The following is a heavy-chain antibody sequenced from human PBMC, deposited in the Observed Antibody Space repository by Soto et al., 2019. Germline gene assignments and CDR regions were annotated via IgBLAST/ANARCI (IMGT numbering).Heavy chain of an antibody. D-gene: IGHD5-12*01. CDR3: AQGRVATNGMDV. CDR2: ISYDGSNK. Sequence: QVQLVESGGGVVQPGRSLRLSCAASGFTFSSYGMHWVRQAPGKGLEWVAVISYDGSNKYYADSVKGRFTISRDNSKNTLYLQMNSLRAEDTAVYYCAQGRVATNGMDVWGQGTTVTVSS. J-gene: IGHJ6*01. CDR1: GFTFSSYG. V-gene: IGHV3-30*18.